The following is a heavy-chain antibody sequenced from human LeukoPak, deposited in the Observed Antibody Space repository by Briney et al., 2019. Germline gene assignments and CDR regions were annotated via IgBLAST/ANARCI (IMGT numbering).Heavy chain of an antibody. CDR2: IYYSGST. CDR3: AREMAGYYGSGSGFDY. V-gene: IGHV4-59*01. D-gene: IGHD3-10*01. J-gene: IGHJ4*02. CDR1: GGSISGYY. Sequence: PSETLSLTCTVSGGSISGYYWSWIRQPPGKGLEWIGYIYYSGSTNYNPSLKSRVTISVDTSKNQFSLKLSSVTAADTAVYYCAREMAGYYGSGSGFDYWGQGTLVTVSS.